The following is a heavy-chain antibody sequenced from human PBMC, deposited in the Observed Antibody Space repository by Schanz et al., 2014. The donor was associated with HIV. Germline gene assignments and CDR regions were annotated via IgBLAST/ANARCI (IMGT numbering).Heavy chain of an antibody. J-gene: IGHJ5*02. CDR1: GFTLTSYY. D-gene: IGHD3-3*01. CDR2: INPSGGRT. V-gene: IGHV1-46*01. CDR3: ARDLGGDFWSAQGGLAP. Sequence: QVQLVQSGAEVKKPGASMKVSCKASGFTLTSYYIHWVRQAPGQGLEWMGIINPSGGRTNYAQKETDKNTPRGGRTNHAQTFQCRVTSTRDTARNTVYMELSSLRSEDTAVYYCARDLGGDFWSAQGGLAPWGQGTLVIVSS.